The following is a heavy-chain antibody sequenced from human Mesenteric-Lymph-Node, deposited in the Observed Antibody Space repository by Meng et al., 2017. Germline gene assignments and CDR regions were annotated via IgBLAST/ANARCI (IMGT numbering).Heavy chain of an antibody. V-gene: IGHV3-23*01. CDR2: ISGSGGST. J-gene: IGHJ4*02. Sequence: GESLKISCAASGFTFSSSAMTWVRQAPGKGLEWVSAISGSGGSTYYADSVKGRFTISRDNSKNTLYLQMNSLRAEDTAVYYCAKDWSAWILGYWGQGTLVTVSS. CDR1: GFTFSSSA. CDR3: AKDWSAWILGY. D-gene: IGHD2-2*03.